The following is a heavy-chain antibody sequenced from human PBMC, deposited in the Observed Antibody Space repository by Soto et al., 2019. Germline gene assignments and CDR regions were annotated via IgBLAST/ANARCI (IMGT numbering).Heavy chain of an antibody. Sequence: EVQLVESGGGLVKPGGSLRLSCAASGFTFSSYTMNWVRQAPGKGLEWVASITSYSSYINYADSVKGRFTISRDNAKNSLYLKRNSLRAEDTAVYYCARDRAPQWSPLAYWGPGTLVTVSS. CDR3: ARDRAPQWSPLAY. CDR2: ITSYSSYI. D-gene: IGHD6-19*01. CDR1: GFTFSSYT. J-gene: IGHJ4*02. V-gene: IGHV3-21*04.